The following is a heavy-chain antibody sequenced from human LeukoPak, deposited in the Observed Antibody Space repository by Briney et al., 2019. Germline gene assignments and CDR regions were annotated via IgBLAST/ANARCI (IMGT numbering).Heavy chain of an antibody. D-gene: IGHD2-2*01. CDR3: ARDDLKVVPAATLGGFDY. V-gene: IGHV1-18*01. CDR1: GYTFTSYG. CDR2: ISAYNGNT. Sequence: ASVKVSCKASGYTFTSYGISWVRQAPGQGLEWMGWISAYNGNTNYAQKLQGRVTMTTDTSTSTAYMELRSLRSDDTAVYYCARDDLKVVPAATLGGFDYWGQGTLVTVSS. J-gene: IGHJ4*02.